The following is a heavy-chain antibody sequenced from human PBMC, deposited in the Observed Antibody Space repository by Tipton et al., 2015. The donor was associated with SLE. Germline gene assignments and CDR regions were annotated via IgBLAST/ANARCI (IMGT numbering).Heavy chain of an antibody. J-gene: IGHJ5*02. Sequence: TLSLTCTVSGGSISSGDYYWSWIRQPPGKGLEWIGYIYYSGSTYYNPSLKSRVTISVDTSKNQFSLKLSSVTAADTAVYYCARSLIAAAGTVWFDPWGQGTLVNVSS. V-gene: IGHV4-30-4*01. D-gene: IGHD6-13*01. CDR3: ARSLIAAAGTVWFDP. CDR1: GGSISSGDYY. CDR2: IYYSGST.